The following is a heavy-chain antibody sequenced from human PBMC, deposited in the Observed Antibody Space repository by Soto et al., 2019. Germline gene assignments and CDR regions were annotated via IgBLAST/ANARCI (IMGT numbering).Heavy chain of an antibody. CDR1: GGSISSSSYY. CDR3: ARQAYCSSTSCYDANWFDP. J-gene: IGHJ5*02. Sequence: QLQLQESGPGLVKPSETLSLTCTVSGGSISSSSYYWGWIRQPPGKGLEWIGSIYYSGSTYYNPSLKSRVTISVDTSKNQFSLKLSSVTAADTAVYYCARQAYCSSTSCYDANWFDPWGQGTLVTVSS. CDR2: IYYSGST. D-gene: IGHD2-2*01. V-gene: IGHV4-39*01.